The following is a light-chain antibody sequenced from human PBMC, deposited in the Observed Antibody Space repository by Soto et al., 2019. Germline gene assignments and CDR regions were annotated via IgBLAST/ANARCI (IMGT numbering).Light chain of an antibody. CDR3: CSYAASGSLL. CDR2: NNT. CDR1: SSNIGAGFG. Sequence: QSVLTQPPSVSGAPGQRVTISCTGSSSNIGAGFGVQWYQQFPRTAPRLLMYNNTNRPSGVPDRFSASKSGTSASLAITGLRAEDEADYYCCSYAASGSLLFGGGTKLTVL. J-gene: IGLJ2*01. V-gene: IGLV1-40*01.